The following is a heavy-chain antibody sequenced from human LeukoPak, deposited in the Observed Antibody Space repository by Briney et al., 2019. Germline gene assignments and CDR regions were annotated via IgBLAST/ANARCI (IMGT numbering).Heavy chain of an antibody. V-gene: IGHV3-53*01. J-gene: IGHJ4*02. CDR1: GFTVSSNS. Sequence: GGPLRLSCTVSGFTVSSNSMSWVRQAPGKGLEWVSFIYSDNTHYSDSVKGRFTISRDNSKNTLYLQMNSLRTEDTAVYYCAKVDNWKYGHHDFWGQGTLVTVSS. CDR2: IYSDNT. CDR3: AKVDNWKYGHHDF. D-gene: IGHD1-1*01.